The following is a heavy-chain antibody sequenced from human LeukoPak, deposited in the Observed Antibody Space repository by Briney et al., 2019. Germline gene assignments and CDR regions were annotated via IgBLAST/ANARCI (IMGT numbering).Heavy chain of an antibody. CDR2: SSSSSSYI. Sequence: GGSLRLSCAASGFTFSSYSMNWVRQAPGKGLGWVSSSSSSSSYIYYADSVKGRFTISRDNAKNSLYLQRNSLRAEDTAVYYCARDRQWLVFDYWGQGTLVTVSS. CDR1: GFTFSSYS. V-gene: IGHV3-21*01. D-gene: IGHD6-19*01. J-gene: IGHJ4*02. CDR3: ARDRQWLVFDY.